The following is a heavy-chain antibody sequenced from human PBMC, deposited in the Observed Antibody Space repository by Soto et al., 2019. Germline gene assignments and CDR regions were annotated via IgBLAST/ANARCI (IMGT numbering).Heavy chain of an antibody. J-gene: IGHJ4*02. Sequence: GGSLRLSCAASGFTFSSYSMNWVRQAPGRGLEWVSSISSSSTYIYYADSVKGRFTISRDNAKNSLYLQMNSLRAEDTAVYYCAKDPGLKPVYFDYWGQGTLVTVSS. CDR3: AKDPGLKPVYFDY. V-gene: IGHV3-21*01. CDR1: GFTFSSYS. CDR2: ISSSSTYI.